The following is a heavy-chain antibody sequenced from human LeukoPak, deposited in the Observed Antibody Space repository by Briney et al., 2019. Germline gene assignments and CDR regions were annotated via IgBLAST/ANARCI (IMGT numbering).Heavy chain of an antibody. J-gene: IGHJ4*02. Sequence: PSETLSLTCTVSGGSISGDYWSWIRQPAGTGLEWIGRIYTSGRTIYNPSLKSRVTMSVDTSKNQFSLKLSSVTAADTAVYYCARDWDTMVRGVSYFDYWGQGTLVTVSS. CDR3: ARDWDTMVRGVSYFDY. CDR2: IYTSGRT. V-gene: IGHV4-4*07. CDR1: GGSISGDY. D-gene: IGHD3-10*01.